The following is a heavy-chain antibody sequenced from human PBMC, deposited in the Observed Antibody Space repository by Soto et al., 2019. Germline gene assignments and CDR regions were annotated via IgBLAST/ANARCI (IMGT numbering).Heavy chain of an antibody. V-gene: IGHV5-10-1*01. CDR3: AGTYYYDSSGSARDYYYYYYGTDV. D-gene: IGHD3-22*01. J-gene: IGHJ6*02. CDR2: IDPSDSYT. CDR1: GYGFTSYW. Sequence: GESLKISCKGSGYGFTSYWISWVRQMPGKGLEWMGRIDPSDSYTNYSPSFQGHVTISADKSISTAYLQWSSLKASDTAMYYCAGTYYYDSSGSARDYYYYYYGTDVWGQGTTVTVSS.